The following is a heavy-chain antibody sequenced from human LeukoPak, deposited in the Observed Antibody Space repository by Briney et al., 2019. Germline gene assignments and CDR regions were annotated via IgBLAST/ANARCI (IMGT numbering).Heavy chain of an antibody. CDR2: ICYDGSSQ. Sequence: PGGSLRLSCAASGFTFSSYGMHWVRQAPGKGLEWVSVICYDGSSQYSADSVRGRFTISRDTSKNTLYLQMNSLRAEDTDRYFCARDIDPRDSYGYWDYWGQGSLVTVSS. CDR3: ARDIDPRDSYGYWDY. D-gene: IGHD5-18*01. J-gene: IGHJ4*02. CDR1: GFTFSSYG. V-gene: IGHV3-33*01.